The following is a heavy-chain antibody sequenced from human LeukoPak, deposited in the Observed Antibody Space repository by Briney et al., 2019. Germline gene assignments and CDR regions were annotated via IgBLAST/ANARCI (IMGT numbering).Heavy chain of an antibody. D-gene: IGHD1-26*01. Sequence: PAGSVKVSCKASGYTFTGNGISWVRQAPGQGLEWMGWINPNSGGTNYAQKFQGWVTMTRDTSISTAYMELSRLRSDDTAVYYCALNSGSYLYYFDYWGQGTLVTVSS. V-gene: IGHV1-2*04. CDR1: GYTFTGNG. CDR2: INPNSGGT. J-gene: IGHJ4*02. CDR3: ALNSGSYLYYFDY.